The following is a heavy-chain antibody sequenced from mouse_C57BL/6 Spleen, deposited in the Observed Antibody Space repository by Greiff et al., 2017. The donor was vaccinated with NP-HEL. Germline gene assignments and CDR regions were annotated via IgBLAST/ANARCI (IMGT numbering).Heavy chain of an antibody. CDR2: ISYDGSN. V-gene: IGHV3-6*01. CDR1: GYSITSGYY. J-gene: IGHJ1*03. CDR3: ARANSNWYFDV. Sequence: DVQLQESGPGLVKPSQSLSLTCSVTGYSITSGYYWNWIRQFPGNKLEWMGYISYDGSNNYNPSLKNRISITRDTSKNQFFLKLNSVTTEDTATYYCARANSNWYFDVWGTGTTVTVSS. D-gene: IGHD2-5*01.